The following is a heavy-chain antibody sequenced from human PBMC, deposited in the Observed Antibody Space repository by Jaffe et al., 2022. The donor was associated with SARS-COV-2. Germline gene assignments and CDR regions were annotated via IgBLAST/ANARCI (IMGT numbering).Heavy chain of an antibody. J-gene: IGHJ6*02. CDR3: ARDSGYCSGGSCYPYGMDV. Sequence: QVQLVQSGAEVKKPGSSVKVSCKASGGTFSSYAISWVRQAPGQGLEWMGGIIPIFGTANYAQKFQGRVTITADESTSTAYMELSSLRSEDTAVYYCARDSGYCSGGSCYPYGMDVWGQGTTVTVSS. CDR1: GGTFSSYA. D-gene: IGHD2-15*01. V-gene: IGHV1-69*01. CDR2: IIPIFGTA.